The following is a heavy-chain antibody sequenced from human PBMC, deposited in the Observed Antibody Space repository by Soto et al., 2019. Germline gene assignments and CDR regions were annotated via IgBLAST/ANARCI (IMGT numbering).Heavy chain of an antibody. Sequence: SETLSLTCAVYGGSFSGYYWIWIRQPPGKGLEWIGEINRSGSTNYNPSLKSRVTISVDTSKNQFSLKLSSVTAADTAVYYCARGFWDYYGSGSYYPSPTYYYYYGMDVWGQGTTVTVSS. CDR3: ARGFWDYYGSGSYYPSPTYYYYYGMDV. CDR2: INRSGST. CDR1: GGSFSGYY. D-gene: IGHD3-10*01. J-gene: IGHJ6*02. V-gene: IGHV4-34*01.